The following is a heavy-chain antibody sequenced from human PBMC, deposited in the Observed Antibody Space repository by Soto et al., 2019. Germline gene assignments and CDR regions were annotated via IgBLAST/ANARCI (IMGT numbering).Heavy chain of an antibody. CDR2: IWYDGSNE. V-gene: IGHV3-33*01. CDR3: AREETGTYDH. J-gene: IGHJ4*02. D-gene: IGHD1-1*01. Sequence: QVQLVESGGGVVQPGRSLRLSCAASGSTFSSYAMHWVRQAPGKGLEWVAVIWYDGSNEDYADSVKGRFTISRDNSKNTLVLQINSLRAEDTAVYYCAREETGTYDHWGQGTLVTVSS. CDR1: GSTFSSYA.